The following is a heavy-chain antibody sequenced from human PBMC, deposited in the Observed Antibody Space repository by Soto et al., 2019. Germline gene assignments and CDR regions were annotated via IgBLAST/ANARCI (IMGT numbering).Heavy chain of an antibody. CDR2: ISYDGSNK. CDR1: GFTFSSYA. V-gene: IGHV3-30-3*01. Sequence: PGGSLRLSCAASGFTFSSYAMHWVRQAPGKGLEWVAVISYDGSNKYYADSVKGRFTISRDNSKNTLYLQMNSLRSEDTAVYYCARGYYYDSSGYYFHYWGQGTLVT. D-gene: IGHD3-22*01. J-gene: IGHJ4*02. CDR3: ARGYYYDSSGYYFHY.